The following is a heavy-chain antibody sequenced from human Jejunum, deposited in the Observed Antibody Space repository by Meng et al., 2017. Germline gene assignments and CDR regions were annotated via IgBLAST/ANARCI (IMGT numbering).Heavy chain of an antibody. Sequence: GESLKISCAASGFTFSSYWMHWVRQTPGKGLVWVSRINPDGSKSNNADSVKGRFTVSRDNSKNTLYLQMNSLRAEDTAMYYCARDMMDLGQGTLVTVSS. CDR1: GFTFSSYW. CDR3: ARDMMD. V-gene: IGHV3-74*01. D-gene: IGHD3-16*01. J-gene: IGHJ4*02. CDR2: INPDGSKS.